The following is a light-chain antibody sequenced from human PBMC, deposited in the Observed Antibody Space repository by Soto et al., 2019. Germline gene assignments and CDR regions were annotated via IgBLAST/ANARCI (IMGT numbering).Light chain of an antibody. J-gene: IGLJ2*01. V-gene: IGLV2-8*01. CDR3: SSYAGSNEGV. CDR1: SSDIGGYNY. CDR2: EVN. Sequence: QSALTQPPSASGSPGQSVAISCTGTSSDIGGYNYVSWYQIHPGKAPKLMIYEVNKPPSGVPDRFSGSKSGNTASLIVSGHQAEDEADYYCSSYAGSNEGVFGGGTKLTVL.